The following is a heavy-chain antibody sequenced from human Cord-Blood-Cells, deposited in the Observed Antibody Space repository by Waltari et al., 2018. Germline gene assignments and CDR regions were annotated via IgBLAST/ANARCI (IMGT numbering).Heavy chain of an antibody. V-gene: IGHV4-38-2*01. CDR3: ARSDFWSGYYLPYYYYGMDV. CDR2: IYHSGST. D-gene: IGHD3-3*01. CDR1: GYSISSGYY. Sequence: QVQLQESGPGLVKPSETLSLTCAVPGYSISSGYYWGWLRQPPGKGLEWIGSIYHSGSTYYNPSLKSRVTISVDTSKNQFSLKLSSVTAADTAVYYCARSDFWSGYYLPYYYYGMDVWGQGTTVTVSS. J-gene: IGHJ6*02.